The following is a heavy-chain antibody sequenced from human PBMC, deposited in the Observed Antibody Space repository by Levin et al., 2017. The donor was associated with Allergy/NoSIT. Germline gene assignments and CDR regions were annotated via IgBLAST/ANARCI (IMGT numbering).Heavy chain of an antibody. CDR2: VSQDGNEK. J-gene: IGHJ6*03. V-gene: IGHV3-7*03. CDR1: GFIFTNYW. Sequence: GGSLRLSCAPSGFIFTNYWMRWIRQVPGKGLEWVASVSQDGNEKYYVDSVKGRFTISRDNAKNSLYLQMNSLRAEDTAVYYCARTITVSGAVAYMDVWGEGTTVTVSS. D-gene: IGHD3-3*01. CDR3: ARTITVSGAVAYMDV.